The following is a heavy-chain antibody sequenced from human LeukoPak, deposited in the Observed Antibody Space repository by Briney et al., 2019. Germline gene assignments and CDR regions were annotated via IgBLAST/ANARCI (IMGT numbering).Heavy chain of an antibody. D-gene: IGHD3-22*01. J-gene: IGHJ4*02. Sequence: GGSLRLSCAASGFTFSSHWMSWVRQAPGKGLEWVGNIKPDGSEEYYVDSLKGRFIISRDNAKNSLYLQMNSLRAEDVAVYYCAKYFYDGSGTHYFDYWGQGTPVTVSS. CDR1: GFTFSSHW. CDR2: IKPDGSEE. CDR3: AKYFYDGSGTHYFDY. V-gene: IGHV3-7*01.